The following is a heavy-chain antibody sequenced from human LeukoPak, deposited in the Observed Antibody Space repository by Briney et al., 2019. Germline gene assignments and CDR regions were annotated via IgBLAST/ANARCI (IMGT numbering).Heavy chain of an antibody. V-gene: IGHV4-38-2*01. CDR2: IYHGGST. CDR3: ARAPGGYYFDS. D-gene: IGHD3-10*01. CDR1: GYSISSGYY. Sequence: SETLSLTCAVSGYSISSGYYWGWIRQPPGKGLEWIGSIYHGGSTYYNPSLQSRVTISVDTSKNQFSLKLSSVTAADTAVYYCARAPGGYYFDSWGQGTLVIVSS. J-gene: IGHJ4*02.